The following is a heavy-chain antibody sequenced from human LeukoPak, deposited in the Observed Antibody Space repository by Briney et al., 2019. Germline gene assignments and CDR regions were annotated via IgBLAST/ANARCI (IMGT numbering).Heavy chain of an antibody. Sequence: SETLSLTCTVSGGSISSSSYYWSWIRQPPGKGLEWIGEINHSGSTNYNPSLKSRVTISVDTSKNQFSLKLSSVTAADTAVYYCARVRGEQWLVYYYYYMDVWGKGTTVTVSS. CDR3: ARVRGEQWLVYYYYYMDV. CDR2: INHSGST. V-gene: IGHV4-39*07. J-gene: IGHJ6*03. CDR1: GGSISSSSYY. D-gene: IGHD6-19*01.